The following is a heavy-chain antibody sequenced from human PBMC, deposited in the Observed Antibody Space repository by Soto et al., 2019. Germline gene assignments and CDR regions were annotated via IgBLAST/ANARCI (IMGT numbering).Heavy chain of an antibody. CDR1: GGSISSGGYY. V-gene: IGHV4-31*03. J-gene: IGHJ5*02. CDR3: ALGSGWKGNWFDP. CDR2: IYYSGST. Sequence: QVQLQESGPGLVKPSQTLSLTCTVSGGSISSGGYYWSWIRQHPGKGLEWIGYIYYSGSTYYNPSPKSRVTISVDTSKHQFSLKLSSVTAADTAVYYCALGSGWKGNWFDPWGQGTLVTVSS. D-gene: IGHD3-3*01.